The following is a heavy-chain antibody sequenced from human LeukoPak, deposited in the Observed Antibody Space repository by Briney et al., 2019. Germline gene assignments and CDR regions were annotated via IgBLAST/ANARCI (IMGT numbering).Heavy chain of an antibody. CDR1: GFTFSSYG. CDR3: AIKLLG. D-gene: IGHD3-16*01. J-gene: IGHJ4*02. CDR2: ISYDGSNK. Sequence: GGSLRLSCAASGFTFSSYGMHWVRQAPGKGLEWVAVISYDGSNKYYADSVKGRFTISRDNSKNTLYLQMNSLRAEDTAVYYCAIKLLGWGQGTLLTVAS. V-gene: IGHV3-30*03.